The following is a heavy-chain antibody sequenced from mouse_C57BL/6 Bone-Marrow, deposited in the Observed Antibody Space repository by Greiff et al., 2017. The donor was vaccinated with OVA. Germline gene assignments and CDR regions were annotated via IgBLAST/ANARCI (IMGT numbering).Heavy chain of an antibody. CDR1: GYTFTSYG. Sequence: VRLQQSGAELARPGASVKLSCKASGYTFTSYGISWVKQRPGQGLEWIGEIYPRSGNTNYNEKFKGKATLTADKSSSTAYMELRSLTSEGSAVYFCARKPYYCGRRLDYGGRGTTLTVST. J-gene: IGHJ2*01. D-gene: IGHD1-1*01. CDR3: ARKPYYCGRRLDY. CDR2: IYPRSGNT. V-gene: IGHV1-81*01.